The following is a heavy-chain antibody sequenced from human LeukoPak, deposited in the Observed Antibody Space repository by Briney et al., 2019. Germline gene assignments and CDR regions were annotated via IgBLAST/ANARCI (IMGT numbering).Heavy chain of an antibody. D-gene: IGHD3-10*01. CDR1: GGTFSSYA. J-gene: IGHJ5*02. CDR2: IIPIFGTA. Sequence: ASVKVSCKASGGTFSSYAISWVRQAPGQGLEWMGRIIPIFGTANYAQKFQGRVTITTDESTSTAYMELSSLGSEDTAVYYCAREGPLLWFGELQNNWFDPWGQGTLVTVSS. V-gene: IGHV1-69*05. CDR3: AREGPLLWFGELQNNWFDP.